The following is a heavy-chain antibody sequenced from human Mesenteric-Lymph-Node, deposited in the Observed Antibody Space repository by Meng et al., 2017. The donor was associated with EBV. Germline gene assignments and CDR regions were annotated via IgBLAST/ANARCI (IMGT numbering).Heavy chain of an antibody. V-gene: IGHV4-39*01. D-gene: IGHD6-13*01. CDR2: VYYGGSA. J-gene: IGHJ4*02. CDR1: GDSISSRSYN. CDR3: AGRRVASSWADY. Sequence: QLQLQESGPGLVKSSETLSLTCTVSGDSISSRSYNWVWIRQPPGKGLEGIGNVYYGGSAYYNPSLKSRVTISADTSNNQFSLTLSSVTAADTAVYYCAGRRVASSWADYWGQGTLVTVSS.